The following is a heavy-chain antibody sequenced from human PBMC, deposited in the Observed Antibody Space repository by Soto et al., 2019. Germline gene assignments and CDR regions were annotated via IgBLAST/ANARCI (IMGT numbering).Heavy chain of an antibody. V-gene: IGHV4-34*01. CDR1: GGSFSGYY. J-gene: IGHJ6*01. D-gene: IGHD2-2*01. Sequence: QVQLQQWGAGLLKPSETLSLTCAVYGGSFSGYYWSWIRQPPGRGLEWIGEINHSGRTNYNPSLKSRVTISIDVSKKQFSLKESSVTAADTALYYCARICSSASCSPSYGMDVW. CDR2: INHSGRT. CDR3: ARICSSASCSPSYGMDV.